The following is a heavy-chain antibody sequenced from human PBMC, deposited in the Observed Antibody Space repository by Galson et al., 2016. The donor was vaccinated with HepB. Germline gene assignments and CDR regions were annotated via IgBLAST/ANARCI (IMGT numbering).Heavy chain of an antibody. J-gene: IGHJ5*02. Sequence: SLRLSCAASGFTFSRYWMNWVRQAPGKGLEWVANIQHDGAKQYYVDSVKGRFAISRDSSKNTVYLQMNSLRVDDTAVYYCARGGGAAAAAWGQGTLVTVSS. CDR2: IQHDGAKQ. CDR1: GFTFSRYW. D-gene: IGHD6-13*01. CDR3: ARGGGAAAAA. V-gene: IGHV3-7*03.